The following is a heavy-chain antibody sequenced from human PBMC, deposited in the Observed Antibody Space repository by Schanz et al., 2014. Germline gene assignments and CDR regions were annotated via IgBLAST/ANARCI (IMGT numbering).Heavy chain of an antibody. CDR2: ISYDGRHK. Sequence: QVQLVESGGGVVQPGRSLRLSCAASGFTFSGYGMHWVRQAPGKGLEWVAIISYDGRHKNYADSVKGRFTISRDNSKNTLHLQMNSLRVEDPAVYYCAKDDSQVNGMDVGGQGTTVTVSS. D-gene: IGHD2-15*01. CDR3: AKDDSQVNGMDV. J-gene: IGHJ6*02. CDR1: GFTFSGYG. V-gene: IGHV3-30*18.